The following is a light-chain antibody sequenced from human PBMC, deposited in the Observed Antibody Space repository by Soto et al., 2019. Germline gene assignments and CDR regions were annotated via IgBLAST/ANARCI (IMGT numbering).Light chain of an antibody. V-gene: IGKV1-9*01. Sequence: DIQLTQSPSFLSASVGDRVTITCRASQGISSSLAWYQQKPGKAPKLLIYVASTLQSGVPSRFSGSGSGTEFTLTISSLQPEDFATYYCKQLNSWLTFGGGTNVEIK. CDR3: KQLNSWLT. CDR2: VAS. J-gene: IGKJ4*01. CDR1: QGISSS.